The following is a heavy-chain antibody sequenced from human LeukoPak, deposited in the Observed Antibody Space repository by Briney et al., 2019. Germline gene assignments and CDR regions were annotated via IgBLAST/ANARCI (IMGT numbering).Heavy chain of an antibody. CDR3: ARDRNSGAEGWFDP. D-gene: IGHD1-26*01. V-gene: IGHV3-48*01. CDR2: ISSSSSTI. Sequence: TGGSLRLSCAASGFTFSSYSMNWVRQAPGKGLEWVSYISSSSSTIYYADSVEGRFNISRDNAKNSMYLRMNSLRAEDTAVYYCARDRNSGAEGWFDPWGQGALVTVSS. J-gene: IGHJ5*02. CDR1: GFTFSSYS.